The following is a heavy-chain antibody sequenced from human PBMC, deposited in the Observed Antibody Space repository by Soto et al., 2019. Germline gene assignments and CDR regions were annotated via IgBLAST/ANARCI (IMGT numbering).Heavy chain of an antibody. D-gene: IGHD6-13*01. Sequence: LSLTCTVSCVALSGNYGAWIRQPPGKGLEWIGYVYNSGSTNYNPSLKSRVTISEDTSKSQFSLKVNSMTAADTAVYYCARYRREAVAGYTLDNWGQGMLVTVPS. J-gene: IGHJ4*02. CDR1: CVALSGNY. V-gene: IGHV4-59*01. CDR3: ARYRREAVAGYTLDN. CDR2: VYNSGST.